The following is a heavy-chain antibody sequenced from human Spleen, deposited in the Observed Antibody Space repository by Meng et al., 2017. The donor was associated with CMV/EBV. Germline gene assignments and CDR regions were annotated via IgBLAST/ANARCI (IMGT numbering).Heavy chain of an antibody. Sequence: ASVKVSCKASGYTFTGYYMHWVRQAPGQGLEWMGWINPNSGGTNYAQKFQGRVTMTRDTSISTTYMELSRLRSDDTAVYYCARVGDYYGSSYPWGQGTLVTVSS. CDR1: GYTFTGYY. CDR2: INPNSGGT. D-gene: IGHD3-10*01. J-gene: IGHJ5*02. V-gene: IGHV1-2*02. CDR3: ARVGDYYGSSYP.